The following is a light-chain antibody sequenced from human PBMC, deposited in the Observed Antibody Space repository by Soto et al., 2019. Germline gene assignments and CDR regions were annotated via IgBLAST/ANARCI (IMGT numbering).Light chain of an antibody. V-gene: IGLV2-8*01. CDR2: EVN. Sequence: SALTQPPSASGSPGQSVTLSCTGTSSDVGGYNFVSWYQQHAGKVPRLMIYEVNKRPSGVPDRFSGSKSGNTASLTVSGLQPEDEADYYCSSYAGTSYVFGTGTKVTVL. J-gene: IGLJ1*01. CDR1: SSDVGGYNF. CDR3: SSYAGTSYV.